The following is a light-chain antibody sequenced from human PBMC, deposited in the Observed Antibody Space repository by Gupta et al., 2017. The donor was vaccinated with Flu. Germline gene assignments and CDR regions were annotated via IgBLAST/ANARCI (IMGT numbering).Light chain of an antibody. CDR3: CSYAGSVYV. J-gene: IGLJ1*01. Sequence: QSALTQPRSVSGSPGQSVTISCNGTRSDVGGFNYVSWYQQHPGKAPKLMIYDVSKRPPGVPDRFSGSKSGNTASLTISGLQAEDEADYYCCSYAGSVYVFGTGTKVTVL. V-gene: IGLV2-11*01. CDR2: DVS. CDR1: RSDVGGFNY.